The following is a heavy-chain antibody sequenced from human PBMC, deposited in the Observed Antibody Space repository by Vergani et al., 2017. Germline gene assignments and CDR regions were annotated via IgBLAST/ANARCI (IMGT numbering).Heavy chain of an antibody. D-gene: IGHD5-18*01. CDR1: GGSISSSSYY. Sequence: QLQLQESGPGLVKPSETLSLTCTVSGGSISSSSYYWGWIRQPPGKGLEWIGSIYYSGSTYYNPSLKSRVTISVDTSKNQFSLKLSSVTAADTAVYYCAKESRYSYGRGGYYYYGMDVWGQGTTVTVSS. CDR2: IYYSGST. J-gene: IGHJ6*02. CDR3: AKESRYSYGRGGYYYYGMDV. V-gene: IGHV4-39*02.